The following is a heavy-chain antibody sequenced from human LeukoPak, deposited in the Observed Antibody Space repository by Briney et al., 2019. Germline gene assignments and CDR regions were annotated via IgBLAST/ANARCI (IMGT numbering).Heavy chain of an antibody. CDR2: IFYSGTT. D-gene: IGHD3-22*01. CDR3: ARLDSSGYQTWFKF. Sequence: SETLSLTCSVSGGFISSSNYYWDWIRQPPGKGLEWVGTIFYSGTTYYTPSLKSRVTISVDTSKNQFSLKLSSVTAADTAVCYCARLDSSGYQTWFKFWGQGTLVTVSS. J-gene: IGHJ4*02. V-gene: IGHV4-39*01. CDR1: GGFISSSNYY.